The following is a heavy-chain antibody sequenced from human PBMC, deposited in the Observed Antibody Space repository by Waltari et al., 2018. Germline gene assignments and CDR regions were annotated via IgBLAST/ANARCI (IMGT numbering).Heavy chain of an antibody. CDR1: GFTFGYYW. CDR3: ARDGIAGSQAY. Sequence: EVQVVESGGGLVQPGGSLRLSCAASGFTFGYYWMHWVRQVPGKRPVCVSRINTDGSITTYVDSVKGRFIVSRDNARNTLYLQMNSLRAEDTAVYYCARDGIAGSQAYWGQGTLVTVSS. J-gene: IGHJ4*02. D-gene: IGHD2-21*01. CDR2: INTDGSIT. V-gene: IGHV3-74*01.